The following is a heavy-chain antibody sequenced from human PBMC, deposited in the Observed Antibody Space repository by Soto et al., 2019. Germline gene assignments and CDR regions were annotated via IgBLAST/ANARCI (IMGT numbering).Heavy chain of an antibody. CDR3: ARARGDSSGYHFDY. V-gene: IGHV4-59*01. J-gene: IGHJ4*02. Sequence: SETLSLTCTVSGGSISSYYWSWIRQPPGKGLEWIGYIYCSGSTNYNPSLKSRVTISVDTSKNQFSLKLSSVTAADTAVYYWARARGDSSGYHFDYWGQGTLVTVSS. CDR2: IYCSGST. D-gene: IGHD3-22*01. CDR1: GGSISSYY.